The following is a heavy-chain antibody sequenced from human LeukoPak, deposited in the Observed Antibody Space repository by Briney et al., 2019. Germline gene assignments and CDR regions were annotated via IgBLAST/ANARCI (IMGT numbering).Heavy chain of an antibody. CDR1: GFTFGSHW. Sequence: GGSLRLSCAASGFTFGSHWMTWVRQAPGKGLEWVANMKGDGSEKYYVDSVKGRFTISRDNAENSLYLQMNSLRAEDTAVYYCARTWMYSNYFRGQGTLVTVSS. D-gene: IGHD4-11*01. V-gene: IGHV3-7*03. CDR2: MKGDGSEK. J-gene: IGHJ4*02. CDR3: ARTWMYSNYF.